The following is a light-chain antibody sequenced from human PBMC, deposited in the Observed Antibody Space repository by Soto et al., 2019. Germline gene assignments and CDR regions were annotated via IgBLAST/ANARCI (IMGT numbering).Light chain of an antibody. J-gene: IGKJ3*01. V-gene: IGKV3-20*01. Sequence: ESVLTQSPGTLSLSPGERATLSCRASQSVSSSYLAWYQQKPGQAPRLLIYGASSRATGIPDRFSGSGSGTDFTLTISRLEPEDFAVNYCHQYGSSPLAFGPGT. CDR3: HQYGSSPLA. CDR1: QSVSSSY. CDR2: GAS.